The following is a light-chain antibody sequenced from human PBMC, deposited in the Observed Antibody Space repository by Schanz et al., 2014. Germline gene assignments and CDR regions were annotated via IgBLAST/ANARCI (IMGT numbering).Light chain of an antibody. V-gene: IGKV4-1*01. CDR2: WTS. J-gene: IGKJ4*01. CDR1: QNILFGSNNKNY. CDR3: QQYYSTALT. Sequence: DIVMTQSPDSLAVSLGERATINCKSSQNILFGSNNKNYLAWYQVKPGQPPKQLIYWTSTRESGVPDRFSGSGSGTDFTLTISSLQAEDVAVYYCQQYYSTALTFGGGTKVEIK.